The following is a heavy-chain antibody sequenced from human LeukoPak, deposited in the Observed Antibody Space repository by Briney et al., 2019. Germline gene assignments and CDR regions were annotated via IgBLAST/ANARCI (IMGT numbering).Heavy chain of an antibody. D-gene: IGHD1-26*01. CDR2: IYTTGNT. V-gene: IGHV4-4*07. CDR1: GGSLSASY. Sequence: SETLSLTCTVSGGSLSASYWNWLRQPAGKGLEWIGQIYTTGNTKYNPSLMSRVTMSVDTSKSQFSLKLSSVTAADTAVYYCARGEWELRYWGQGALVTVSS. CDR3: ARGEWELRY. J-gene: IGHJ4*02.